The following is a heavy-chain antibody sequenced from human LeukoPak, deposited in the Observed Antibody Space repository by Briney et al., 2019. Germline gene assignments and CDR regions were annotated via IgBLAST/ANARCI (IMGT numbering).Heavy chain of an antibody. CDR1: GGSISSRSYY. CDR3: AVIPPAVDDY. D-gene: IGHD2-2*01. J-gene: IGHJ4*02. Sequence: SETLSLTCTVSGGSISSRSYYWAWIRQPPGKGLEWIGSINYGGSTNYNPSLKSRLTISVDTSKNQFSLKLSSVTAADTAVYYCAVIPPAVDDYWGQGTLVTVSS. CDR2: INYGGST. V-gene: IGHV4-39*01.